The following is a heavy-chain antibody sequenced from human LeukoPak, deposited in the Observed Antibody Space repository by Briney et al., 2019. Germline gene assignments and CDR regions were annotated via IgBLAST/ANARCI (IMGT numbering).Heavy chain of an antibody. D-gene: IGHD3-10*01. CDR3: AEVTMVRGYYFDY. J-gene: IGHJ4*02. V-gene: IGHV3-23*01. Sequence: PGRSLRLSCAASGFTFSSYAMSWVRQAPGKGLEWVSAISGSGGSTYYADSVKGRFTISRDNSKNTLYLQMNSLRAEDTAVYYCAEVTMVRGYYFDYWGQGTLVTVSS. CDR2: ISGSGGST. CDR1: GFTFSSYA.